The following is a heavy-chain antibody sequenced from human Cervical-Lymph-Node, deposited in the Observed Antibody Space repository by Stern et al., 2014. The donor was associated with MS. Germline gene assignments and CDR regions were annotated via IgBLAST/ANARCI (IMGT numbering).Heavy chain of an antibody. J-gene: IGHJ4*02. CDR1: GGSISSGGYY. Sequence: VHLVESGPGLVKPSQTLSLTCTVSGGSISSGGYYWSWIRQHPGKGLEWIGYIYYSTYYNPSLKSRVTISVDTSKNQFSLKLSSVTAADTAVYYCARAIAMIVGPESFYFDYWGQGTLVTVSS. CDR3: ARAIAMIVGPESFYFDY. CDR2: IYYST. D-gene: IGHD3-22*01. V-gene: IGHV4-31*03.